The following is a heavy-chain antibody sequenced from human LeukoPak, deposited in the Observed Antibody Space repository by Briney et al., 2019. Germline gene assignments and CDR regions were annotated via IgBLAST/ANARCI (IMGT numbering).Heavy chain of an antibody. CDR2: MRYDGSNQ. J-gene: IGHJ4*02. CDR1: GFTFSNSG. CDR3: AKSFGDSNWHSNDH. V-gene: IGHV3-30*02. D-gene: IGHD1/OR15-1a*01. Sequence: GGSLRLSCAASGFTFSNSGMHWVRQAPSKVLEWEAFMRYDGSNQYYGDSVKGRFTISRDISKNTLYLQMNSLRAEDTAVYYCAKSFGDSNWHSNDHWGQGTLVTVSS.